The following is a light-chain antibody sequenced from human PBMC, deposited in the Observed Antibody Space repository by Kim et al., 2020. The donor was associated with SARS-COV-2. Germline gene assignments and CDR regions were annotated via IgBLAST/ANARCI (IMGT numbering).Light chain of an antibody. CDR2: VGTGGIVG. CDR3: GADHGSGSNFVAV. CDR1: SGYSNYK. V-gene: IGLV9-49*01. J-gene: IGLJ2*01. Sequence: CTRSSGYSNYKVDWYQQRPGKGPRFVMRVGTGGIVGSKGDGIPDRFSVLGSGLNRYLTIKNIQEEDESDYHCGADHGSGSNFVAVFGGGTQLTVL.